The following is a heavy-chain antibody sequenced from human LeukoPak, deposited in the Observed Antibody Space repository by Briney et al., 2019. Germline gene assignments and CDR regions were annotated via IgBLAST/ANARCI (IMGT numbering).Heavy chain of an antibody. CDR2: IIPIFGTA. CDR1: GYTFTSYY. V-gene: IGHV1-69*13. D-gene: IGHD3-10*01. CDR3: ARAGNYFDY. Sequence: ASVKVSCKASGYTFTSYYMHWVRQAPGQGLEWMGGIIPIFGTANYAQKFQGRVTITADESTSTAYMELSSLRSEDTAVYYCARAGNYFDYWGQGTLVTVSS. J-gene: IGHJ4*02.